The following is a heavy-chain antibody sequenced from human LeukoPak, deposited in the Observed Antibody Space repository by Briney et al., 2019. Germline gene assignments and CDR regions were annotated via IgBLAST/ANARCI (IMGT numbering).Heavy chain of an antibody. CDR3: ARTTSYCGGDCYVD. CDR1: GFSISSSGMR. Sequence: SGPALVKPTQTLTLTCTFSGFSISSSGMRVSWIRQPPGKALEWLARIVWDDDKFYSTSLKTRLTISKDTSKNQVVLTMTNMDPVDTATYYCARTTSYCGGDCYVDWGQGTLVTVSS. V-gene: IGHV2-70*04. CDR2: IVWDDDK. D-gene: IGHD2-21*02. J-gene: IGHJ4*02.